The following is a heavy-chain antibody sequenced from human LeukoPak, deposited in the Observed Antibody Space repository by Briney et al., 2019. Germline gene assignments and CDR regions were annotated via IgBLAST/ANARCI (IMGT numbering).Heavy chain of an antibody. CDR2: ISRSGSTI. V-gene: IGHV3-48*03. CDR3: ARKISGSYYEYLDY. D-gene: IGHD1-26*01. J-gene: IGHJ4*02. Sequence: GGSLRLSCAASGFSFSTYELNWVRQAPGKGLEWVSYISRSGSTIYYADSVKGRFTVSRDNAKSSLSLQMNSLRAEDTAVYYCARKISGSYYEYLDYWGQGTLVTVSS. CDR1: GFSFSTYE.